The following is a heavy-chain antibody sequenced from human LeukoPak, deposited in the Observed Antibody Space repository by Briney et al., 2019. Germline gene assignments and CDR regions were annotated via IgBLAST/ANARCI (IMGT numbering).Heavy chain of an antibody. CDR2: IFHSGNT. V-gene: IGHV4-38-2*01. Sequence: SETLSLTCVASGYSISNGYYWGWIRPPPGKGLEWIESIFHSGNTYYNPSLKSRVTMSVDTSKNQFSLRLTSVTAADTAAYYCARFRRGWYFDYWSQGTLVTVSS. J-gene: IGHJ4*02. CDR1: GYSISNGYY. CDR3: ARFRRGWYFDY. D-gene: IGHD3-10*01.